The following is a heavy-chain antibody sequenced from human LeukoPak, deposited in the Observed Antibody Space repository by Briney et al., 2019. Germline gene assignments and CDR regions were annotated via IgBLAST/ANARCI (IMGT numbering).Heavy chain of an antibody. CDR2: INSDGNST. D-gene: IGHD3-22*01. Sequence: PGGSLRLSSAASGFTFNRYWMHWVRQAPGKGLVWVSRINSDGNSTSYADSVKGRFTISRDNAKNTLYLQMNSLRAEDTAVYYCARAYYDSSGRYFDYWGQGTLVTVSS. CDR1: GFTFNRYW. J-gene: IGHJ4*02. CDR3: ARAYYDSSGRYFDY. V-gene: IGHV3-74*01.